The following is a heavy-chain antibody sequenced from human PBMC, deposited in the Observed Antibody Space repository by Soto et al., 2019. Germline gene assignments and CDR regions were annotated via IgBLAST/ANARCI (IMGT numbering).Heavy chain of an antibody. V-gene: IGHV3-21*01. CDR2: ISSSSSYI. Sequence: GGSMRLSCAASGLNFSSYSRNWVRQDPGKGLEWVSSISSSSSYIYYADSVKGRFTISRDNSKNTLYLQMSSLRAEDTAVYYCVKDGLGYCSSTSCYGRYYYYGMDVWGQGTTVTVSS. CDR1: GLNFSSYS. J-gene: IGHJ6*02. D-gene: IGHD2-2*01. CDR3: VKDGLGYCSSTSCYGRYYYYGMDV.